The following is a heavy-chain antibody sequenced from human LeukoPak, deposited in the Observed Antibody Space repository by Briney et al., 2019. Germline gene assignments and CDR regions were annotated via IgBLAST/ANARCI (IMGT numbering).Heavy chain of an antibody. CDR2: IYHSGST. Sequence: SETLSLTCAVSGGSISSGGYSWSWIRQPPGKGLEWIGYIYHSGSTYYNPTLKSRVTISVDRSKNQFSLKLSSVTAADTAVYYCAGPYDYGPYWGQGTLVTVSS. V-gene: IGHV4-30-2*01. J-gene: IGHJ4*02. D-gene: IGHD4-17*01. CDR1: GGSISSGGYS. CDR3: AGPYDYGPY.